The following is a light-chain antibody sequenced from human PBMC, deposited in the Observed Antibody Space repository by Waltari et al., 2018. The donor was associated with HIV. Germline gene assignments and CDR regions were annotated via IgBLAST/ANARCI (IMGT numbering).Light chain of an antibody. Sequence: QSVLTQPPSTSAAPGQKVTIACSGSSSKLGDNSGSWYQHPPGTAPKLLIYENNKRPSGIPDRFSGSKSGTSATLGITGLQTGDEADYYCGTWDSSLSAGVFGGGTKLTVL. CDR3: GTWDSSLSAGV. CDR2: ENN. CDR1: SSKLGDNS. V-gene: IGLV1-51*02. J-gene: IGLJ2*01.